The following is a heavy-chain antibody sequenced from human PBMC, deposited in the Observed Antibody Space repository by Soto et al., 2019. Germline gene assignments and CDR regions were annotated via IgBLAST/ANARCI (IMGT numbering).Heavy chain of an antibody. V-gene: IGHV1-8*01. CDR3: ARDGYGSGTYPDH. Sequence: ASVKVSCKASGYTFTSYDINWVRQATGQGLEWMGWMNPNSGNTGYAQKFQGRITMTRDTSTTVYMELGGLRSEDTAVYYCARDGYGSGTYPDHWGQGTQVTVSS. J-gene: IGHJ4*02. D-gene: IGHD3-10*01. CDR2: MNPNSGNT. CDR1: GYTFTSYD.